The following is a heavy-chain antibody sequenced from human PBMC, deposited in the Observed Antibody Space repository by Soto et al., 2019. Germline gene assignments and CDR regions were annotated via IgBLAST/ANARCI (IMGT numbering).Heavy chain of an antibody. CDR2: INHSGST. Sequence: PSETLSLTCAVYGGSFSGYYWSWIRQPPGKGREWIGEINHSGSTNYNPSLKSRVTISVDTSKNQFSLKLSSVTAADTAVYYCARGGIVGATEGPVRYFDYWGQGTLVTVSS. V-gene: IGHV4-34*01. CDR1: GGSFSGYY. CDR3: ARGGIVGATEGPVRYFDY. J-gene: IGHJ4*02. D-gene: IGHD1-26*01.